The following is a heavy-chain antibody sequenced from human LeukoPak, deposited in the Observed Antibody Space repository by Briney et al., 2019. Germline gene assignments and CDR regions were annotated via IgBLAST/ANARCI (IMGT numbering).Heavy chain of an antibody. J-gene: IGHJ4*02. Sequence: GGSLRLSCAASGFTFSSYAMSWVRQAPGKGLEWVSTISGSGGSTYYADSVKGRFTISRDNAKNSLYLQMNGLRAEDTAVYYCAKDEVGGHFEYWGQGTLVTVSS. V-gene: IGHV3-23*01. D-gene: IGHD1-26*01. CDR3: AKDEVGGHFEY. CDR2: ISGSGGST. CDR1: GFTFSSYA.